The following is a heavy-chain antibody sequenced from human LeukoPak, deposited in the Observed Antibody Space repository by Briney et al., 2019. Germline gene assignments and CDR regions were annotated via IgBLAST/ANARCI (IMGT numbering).Heavy chain of an antibody. CDR3: ARQAVVILNPFDY. V-gene: IGHV4-59*08. CDR2: IYYSVNT. D-gene: IGHD3-22*01. J-gene: IGHJ4*02. CDR1: GGSISDYY. Sequence: SETLSLTCTVSGGSISDYYWSWIQQPPGKGLEWIGYIYYSVNTNYNPSLKSRVTISVDTSKNQFSLELSSVTAADTAVYYCARQAVVILNPFDYWGQGTLVTVSS.